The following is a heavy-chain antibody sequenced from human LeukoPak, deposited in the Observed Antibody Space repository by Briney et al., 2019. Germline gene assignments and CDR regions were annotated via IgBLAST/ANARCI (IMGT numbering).Heavy chain of an antibody. V-gene: IGHV3-30*02. J-gene: IGHJ6*02. Sequence: PGGSLRLSCAASGLTFSSYGMHWVRQAPGKGLEWVAFIRFDGSDKYYAGSVKGRFTISRDNSKNTLYLQMNSLRSEDTAVYYCARFRIHYGSGSPSGLDVWGQGTTVTVSS. CDR1: GLTFSSYG. CDR3: ARFRIHYGSGSPSGLDV. D-gene: IGHD3-10*01. CDR2: IRFDGSDK.